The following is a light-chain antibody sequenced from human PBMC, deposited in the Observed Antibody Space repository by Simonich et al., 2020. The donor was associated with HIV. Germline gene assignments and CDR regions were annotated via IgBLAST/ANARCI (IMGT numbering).Light chain of an antibody. Sequence: EVVMTQSPVTLSVSPGERATLSCRASQSVSSNLAWYQQKPGQAPRLVISGASTRATGIPARFSGSGSGTEFTLTISSLQSEDFALYYCQQYNNWPQTFGQGTKVEIK. J-gene: IGKJ1*01. CDR3: QQYNNWPQT. CDR2: GAS. V-gene: IGKV3-15*01. CDR1: QSVSSN.